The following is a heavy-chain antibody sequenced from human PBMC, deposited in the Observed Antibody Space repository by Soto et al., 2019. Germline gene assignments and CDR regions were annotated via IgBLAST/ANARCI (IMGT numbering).Heavy chain of an antibody. CDR1: GGSFSGYY. Sequence: SETLSLTCAVYGGSFSGYYWSWIRQPPGKGLEWIGEINHSGSTNYNPSLKSRVTISVDTSKNQFSLKLSSVTAADTAVYYCARGTDIVVVPAAVSYYMDVWGKGTTVTVSS. V-gene: IGHV4-34*01. CDR2: INHSGST. J-gene: IGHJ6*03. CDR3: ARGTDIVVVPAAVSYYMDV. D-gene: IGHD2-2*01.